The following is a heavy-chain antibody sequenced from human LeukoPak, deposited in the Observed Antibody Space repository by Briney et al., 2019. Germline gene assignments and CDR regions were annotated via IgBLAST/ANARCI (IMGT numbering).Heavy chain of an antibody. CDR3: ARGYCSGGSCYIGH. D-gene: IGHD2-15*01. Sequence: GGSLRLSCAASGFTFSSYWMSWVRQAPGKGLEWVANIKQDGSEKYYVDSVKGRFTISRDNAKNSLYLQMNSLRAEDTAVYYCARGYCSGGSCYIGHWGQGTLVTVSS. CDR2: IKQDGSEK. J-gene: IGHJ4*02. CDR1: GFTFSSYW. V-gene: IGHV3-7*01.